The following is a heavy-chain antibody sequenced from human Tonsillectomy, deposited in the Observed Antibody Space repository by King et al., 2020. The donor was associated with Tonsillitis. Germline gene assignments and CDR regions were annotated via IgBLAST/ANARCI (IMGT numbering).Heavy chain of an antibody. CDR2: IYYSGST. D-gene: IGHD4-11*01. Sequence: QLQESGPGLVKPSETLSLTCTVSGGSISSYYWSWIRQPPGKGLEWIGYIYYSGSTNYNPSLKSRVTISVDTSKNQFSLKLSSVTAADTAVYYCARETVRDYYFDYWGQGTLVTVSS. V-gene: IGHV4-59*01. CDR3: ARETVRDYYFDY. CDR1: GGSISSYY. J-gene: IGHJ4*02.